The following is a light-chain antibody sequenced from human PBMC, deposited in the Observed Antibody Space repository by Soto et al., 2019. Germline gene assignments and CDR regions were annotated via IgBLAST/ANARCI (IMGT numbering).Light chain of an antibody. CDR2: EVS. CDR1: TSDVGGYNY. J-gene: IGLJ1*01. CDR3: LSNTSSMSYV. V-gene: IGLV2-14*01. Sequence: QSALTQPASVSGSPGQSITISCTGTTSDVGGYNYVSWYQQHPGKVPKLLIHEVSNRPSGVSNRFSGSESGNTASLTISWLQAEDEADYYWLSNTSSMSYVFGTGTKVTVL.